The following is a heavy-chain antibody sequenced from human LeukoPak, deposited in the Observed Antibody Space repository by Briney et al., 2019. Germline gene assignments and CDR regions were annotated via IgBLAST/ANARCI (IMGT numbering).Heavy chain of an antibody. J-gene: IGHJ4*02. CDR2: ISSSSSYI. CDR3: ARDRLYSSSSEDY. V-gene: IGHV3-21*04. D-gene: IGHD6-6*01. Sequence: GGSLRLSCAASGFTLSTYSMNWVRQAPGKGLEWVSSISSSSSYIYYADAVKGRFTISRDNAKNSLYLQMNSLRAEDTAVYYCARDRLYSSSSEDYWGQGTLVTVSS. CDR1: GFTLSTYS.